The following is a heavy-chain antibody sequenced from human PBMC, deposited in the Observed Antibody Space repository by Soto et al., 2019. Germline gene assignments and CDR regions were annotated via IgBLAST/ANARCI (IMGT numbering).Heavy chain of an antibody. CDR3: ARGGGPGIWSSPIDS. D-gene: IGHD3-10*01. J-gene: IGHJ4*02. Sequence: QVQLQESGPRLVKPSETLSLTCTVSGDSMSGYYWSWIRQPPGKGLEWIGYIYYTGITNYNPTLESRVTISVDRSKTQFSLKRTSVTAADTAVYYCARGGGPGIWSSPIDSWGQGTLVAVSS. CDR1: GDSMSGYY. CDR2: IYYTGIT. V-gene: IGHV4-59*01.